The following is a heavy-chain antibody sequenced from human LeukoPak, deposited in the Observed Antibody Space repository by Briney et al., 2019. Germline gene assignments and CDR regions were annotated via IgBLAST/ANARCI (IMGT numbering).Heavy chain of an antibody. CDR2: IYYSGST. V-gene: IGHV4-59*01. CDR1: GGSISSYY. Sequence: PSETLSLTCTVSGGSISSYYWSWIRQPPGKGLEWIGYIYYSGSTNYNPSLKSRVTISVDTSKNQFSLELTSVTAADTAVYYCARGRKYYDILTGYYLIAYFDFWGQGTLVTVSS. CDR3: ARGRKYYDILTGYYLIAYFDF. J-gene: IGHJ4*02. D-gene: IGHD3-9*01.